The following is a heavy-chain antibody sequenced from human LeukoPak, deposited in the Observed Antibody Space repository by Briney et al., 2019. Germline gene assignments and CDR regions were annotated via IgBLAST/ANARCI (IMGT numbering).Heavy chain of an antibody. CDR2: IYPGDSDT. CDR1: GYSFTSSW. J-gene: IGHJ4*02. CDR3: AIYSDTYYFDH. D-gene: IGHD1-26*01. Sequence: GESLKISCKCSGYSFTSSWIGWVRQMPGKGLEWMGIIYPGDSDTRYSPSFQGQVTISADKSISTAYLQWSSLKASDTAMYYCAIYSDTYYFDHWGQGTLVTVSS. V-gene: IGHV5-51*01.